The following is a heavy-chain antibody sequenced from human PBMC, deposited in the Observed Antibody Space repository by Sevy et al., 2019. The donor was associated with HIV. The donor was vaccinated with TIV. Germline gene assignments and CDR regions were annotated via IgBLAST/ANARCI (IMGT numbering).Heavy chain of an antibody. CDR3: ARDKPQGVVIIPGSMWGGVDY. CDR2: ISAYSGDT. V-gene: IGHV1-18*01. CDR1: GYTFKTYG. Sequence: ASVKVSCKTFGYTFKTYGISWMRQAPGQGLEWMGWISAYSGDTNFAQKFQGRVTMTTDTSTSTAYMELSSLRSDDTAVYFCARDKPQGVVIIPGSMWGGVDYWGQGTVLTVSS. J-gene: IGHJ4*02. D-gene: IGHD2-2*01.